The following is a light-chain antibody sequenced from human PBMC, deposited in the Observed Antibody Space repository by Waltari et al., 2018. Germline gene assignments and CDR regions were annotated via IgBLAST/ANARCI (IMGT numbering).Light chain of an antibody. CDR3: QQYESYSGT. CDR2: DAS. J-gene: IGKJ1*01. V-gene: IGKV1-5*01. Sequence: DIQMTQSPSTLSASVGDRVTITCRASQSIDSWLAWYQQKPGKAPKLLIYDASSLERGVPSRFSGSGSGTEFTLTISSLQPDDFATYYCQQYESYSGTFGQGSKVEVK. CDR1: QSIDSW.